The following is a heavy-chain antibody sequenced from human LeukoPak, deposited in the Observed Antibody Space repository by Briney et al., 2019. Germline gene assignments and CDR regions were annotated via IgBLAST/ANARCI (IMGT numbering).Heavy chain of an antibody. V-gene: IGHV1-24*01. Sequence: GASVKVSCKASGYTFTSYGISWVRQAPGKGLEWMGGFDPEDGETIYAQKFQGRVTMTEDTSTDTAYMELSSLRSEDTAVYYCATERWVRTSYYYMDVWGKGTTVTISS. CDR1: GYTFTSYG. CDR3: ATERWVRTSYYYMDV. J-gene: IGHJ6*03. CDR2: FDPEDGET. D-gene: IGHD5-24*01.